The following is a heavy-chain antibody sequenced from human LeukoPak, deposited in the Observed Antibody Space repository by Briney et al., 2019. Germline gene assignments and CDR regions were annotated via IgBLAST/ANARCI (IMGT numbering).Heavy chain of an antibody. Sequence: SETLSLTCAVYGGSFSGYYWSWIHQPPGKGLEWIGEINHNGSTNYNPSLTSRVTIAVDTTKNQFSLKLSPVTTADTAVYYCARGRYSSYWGQGTLVTVSS. D-gene: IGHD1-26*01. CDR3: ARGRYSSY. J-gene: IGHJ4*02. CDR2: INHNGST. V-gene: IGHV4-34*01. CDR1: GGSFSGYY.